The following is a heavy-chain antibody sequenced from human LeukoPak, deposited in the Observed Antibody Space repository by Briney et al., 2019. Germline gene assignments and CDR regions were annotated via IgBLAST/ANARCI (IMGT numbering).Heavy chain of an antibody. D-gene: IGHD3-10*01. CDR3: ARRAWGSGEDFDY. CDR1: GGSFSGYY. J-gene: IGHJ4*02. Sequence: SETLSLTCAVYGGSFSGYYWSWIRQPPGKGLEWIGEINHSGSTNYNPSLKSRVTISVDTSKNQFSLKLSSVTAADTAVYYCARRAWGSGEDFDYWGQGTLVTVSS. V-gene: IGHV4-34*01. CDR2: INHSGST.